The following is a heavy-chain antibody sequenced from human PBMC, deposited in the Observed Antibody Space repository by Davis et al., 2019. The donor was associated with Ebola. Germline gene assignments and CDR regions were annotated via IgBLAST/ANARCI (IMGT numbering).Heavy chain of an antibody. CDR2: ITRGGDHS. CDR1: GFTFSNYA. D-gene: IGHD2-2*01. Sequence: GESLKISCVGSGFTFSNYAMSWVRQAPGKGLECVSYITRGGDHSEYTDPVRGRFTVSRDNSKNTLYLQMNSLRAEDTAVYYCAKETAGCSSTSCLYYYYYMDVWGKGTTVTVSS. CDR3: AKETAGCSSTSCLYYYYYMDV. V-gene: IGHV3-23*01. J-gene: IGHJ6*03.